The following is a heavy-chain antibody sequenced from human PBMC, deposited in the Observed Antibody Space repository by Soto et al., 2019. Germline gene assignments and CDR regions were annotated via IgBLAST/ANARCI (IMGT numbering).Heavy chain of an antibody. J-gene: IGHJ4*02. V-gene: IGHV3-21*01. CDR3: VRHWLATREFDY. CDR2: LSSSSGHI. D-gene: IGHD1-26*01. Sequence: PGGSLRLSCAASGFTFSSYSMNWVRQAPGKGLEWVSSLSSSSGHIYYADSVKGRFTTSRDNAKNSLYLQMNSLRAEDTAVYYCVRHWLATREFDYWGQGTLVTVSS. CDR1: GFTFSSYS.